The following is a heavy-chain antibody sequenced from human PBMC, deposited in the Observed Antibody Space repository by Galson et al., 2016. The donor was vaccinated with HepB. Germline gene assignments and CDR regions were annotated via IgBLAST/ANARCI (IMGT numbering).Heavy chain of an antibody. J-gene: IGHJ5*02. CDR2: ITATAGNT. CDR3: ARGRTSIFP. Sequence: SLRLSCAASGFTFTNYAMTWVRQAPGKGLEWVSTITATAGNTYYAASVKGRFTISRDNFKNTLFLQMSSLRADDTAVYYCARGRTSIFPWGQGTPVTASS. CDR1: GFTFTNYA. D-gene: IGHD3-3*01. V-gene: IGHV3-23*01.